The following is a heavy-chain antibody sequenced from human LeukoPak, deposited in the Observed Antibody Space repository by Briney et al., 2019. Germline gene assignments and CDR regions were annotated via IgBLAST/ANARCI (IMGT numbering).Heavy chain of an antibody. Sequence: SETLSLTCTVSGGSISSSYYWGWIRQPPGKGLEWIGSLYYTGSTYYNPSLKSRVTMSVDTSKKQFSLRLSSVTAADTAVYYCARNLRLAATVWFDPWGQGTLVTVSS. D-gene: IGHD2-15*01. CDR3: ARNLRLAATVWFDP. J-gene: IGHJ5*02. V-gene: IGHV4-39*01. CDR1: GGSISSSYY. CDR2: LYYTGST.